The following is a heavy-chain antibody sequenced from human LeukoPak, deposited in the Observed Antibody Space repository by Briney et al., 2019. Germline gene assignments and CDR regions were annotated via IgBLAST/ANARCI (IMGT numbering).Heavy chain of an antibody. CDR1: EFTFSTYW. D-gene: IGHD3-10*02. V-gene: IGHV3-48*04. CDR2: ISSSGSTI. CDR3: AELGITMIGGV. Sequence: PGGSLRLSCAASEFTFSTYWMSWVRQAPGKGLEWVSYISSSGSTIYYADSVKGRFTISRDNAKNSLYLQMNSLRAEDTAVYYCAELGITMIGGVWGKGTTVTISS. J-gene: IGHJ6*04.